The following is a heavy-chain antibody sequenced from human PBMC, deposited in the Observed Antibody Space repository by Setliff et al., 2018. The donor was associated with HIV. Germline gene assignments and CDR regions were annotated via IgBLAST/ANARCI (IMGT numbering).Heavy chain of an antibody. CDR2: INHSAST. D-gene: IGHD3-16*01. CDR3: ARRPGGITRARLDN. Sequence: SETLSLTCAVYGESFSRYYFTWIRQAPGRGLEWIGEINHSASTKYNPSLASRVTMSIDTSKNQFSLLLSSVTAADTAMYFCARRPGGITRARLDNWGQGTLVTVSS. V-gene: IGHV4-34*01. CDR1: GESFSRYY. J-gene: IGHJ4*02.